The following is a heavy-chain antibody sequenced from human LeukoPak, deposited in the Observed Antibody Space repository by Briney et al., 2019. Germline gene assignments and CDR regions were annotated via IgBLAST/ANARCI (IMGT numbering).Heavy chain of an antibody. V-gene: IGHV1-8*01. D-gene: IGHD3-3*01. J-gene: IGHJ4*02. Sequence: ASVKVSCKASGYTFTSYDINWVRQATGQRLEWMGWMNPNSGNTGYAQKFQDRVTMTRNTSISTAYMELSSLRSEDTAVYYCARVSTYFGVVTDFDYWGQGTLVTVSS. CDR3: ARVSTYFGVVTDFDY. CDR2: MNPNSGNT. CDR1: GYTFTSYD.